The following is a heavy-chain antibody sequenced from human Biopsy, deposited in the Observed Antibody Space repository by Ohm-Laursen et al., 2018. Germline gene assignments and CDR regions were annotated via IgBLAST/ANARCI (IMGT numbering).Heavy chain of an antibody. CDR2: MSYDGTQK. CDR3: AKDYRDSRGIFGIVVVRPLDY. V-gene: IGHV3-30*18. Sequence: SLRLSCSASGFTFSSYGMHWVRQAPGKGLEWVATMSYDGTQKYYGDSVKGRFTISRDNSRNTLYLQMNSLRAEDTAVYYCAKDYRDSRGIFGIVVVRPLDYWGQGSLVTVSS. D-gene: IGHD3-22*01. J-gene: IGHJ4*02. CDR1: GFTFSSYG.